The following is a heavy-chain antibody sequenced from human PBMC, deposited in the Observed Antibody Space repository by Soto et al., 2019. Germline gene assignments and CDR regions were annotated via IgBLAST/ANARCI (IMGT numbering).Heavy chain of an antibody. V-gene: IGHV4-39*01. CDR3: ASNYDFWSGYSEFAP. J-gene: IGHJ5*02. CDR2: SYYSGST. D-gene: IGHD3-3*01. CDR1: GGSISSSSYY. Sequence: SETLSLTCTVSGGSISSSSYYWGWIRQPPGKGLEWIGSSYYSGSTYYNPSLKSRVTISVDTSKNQFSLILSSVTAADTAVYYCASNYDFWSGYSEFAPWGQETLVTVPS.